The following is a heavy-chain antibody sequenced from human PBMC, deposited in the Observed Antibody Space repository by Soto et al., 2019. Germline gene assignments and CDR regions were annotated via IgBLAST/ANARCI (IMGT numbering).Heavy chain of an antibody. Sequence: GGSLRLSCTASGFTFGDYAMSWVRQAPGKGLEWVGFIRSKAYGGTTEYAASVKGRFTISRDNSKSIAYLQMNSLKTEDTAVYYCTSPSYGDDYYYGMDVWGQGTTVTVSS. CDR3: TSPSYGDDYYYGMDV. CDR2: IRSKAYGGTT. V-gene: IGHV3-49*04. D-gene: IGHD4-17*01. CDR1: GFTFGDYA. J-gene: IGHJ6*02.